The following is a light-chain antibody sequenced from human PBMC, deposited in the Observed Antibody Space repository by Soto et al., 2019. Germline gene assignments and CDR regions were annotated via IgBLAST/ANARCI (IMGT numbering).Light chain of an antibody. CDR3: QQSYSFPFT. J-gene: IGKJ3*01. V-gene: IGKV1-39*01. CDR1: QSISSY. CDR2: NAS. Sequence: DIQMTQSPSSLSASEGDRVTITCRASQSISSYLDWYQQKPGKAPKLLIYNASTLESGVPSSFSGSGSVTDFTLTISSLQPEDFATYYCQQSYSFPFTFGPGTTVDIK.